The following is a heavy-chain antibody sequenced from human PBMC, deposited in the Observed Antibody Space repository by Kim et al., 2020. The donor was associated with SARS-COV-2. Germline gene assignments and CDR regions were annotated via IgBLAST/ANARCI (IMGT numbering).Heavy chain of an antibody. J-gene: IGHJ3*02. CDR2: IYYSGST. V-gene: IGHV4-31*03. CDR1: GGSISSGGYY. CDR3: ARVWNYYDSSGYYPGVAFDI. Sequence: SETLSLTCTVSGGSISSGGYYWSWIRQHPGKGLEWIGYIYYSGSTYYNPSLKSRVTISVDTSKNQFSLKLSSVTAADTAVYYCARVWNYYDSSGYYPGVAFDIWGQGTMVTVSS. D-gene: IGHD3-22*01.